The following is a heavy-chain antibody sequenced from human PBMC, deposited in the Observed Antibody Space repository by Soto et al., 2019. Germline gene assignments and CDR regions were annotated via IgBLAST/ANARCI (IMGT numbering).Heavy chain of an antibody. CDR2: INTANGGT. Sequence: QVQLVQSGAEMKKPGASVKVSCRASVYTFTTYTLYWVRQAPGQRLEWMVWINTANGGTKYSQNFQGRVTLTRDTSASTAYLELGSLMSEDTALYYCARDGLPGEGIALDYWGQGTLVTVSS. CDR1: VYTFTTYT. V-gene: IGHV1-3*04. D-gene: IGHD2-21*01. J-gene: IGHJ4*02. CDR3: ARDGLPGEGIALDY.